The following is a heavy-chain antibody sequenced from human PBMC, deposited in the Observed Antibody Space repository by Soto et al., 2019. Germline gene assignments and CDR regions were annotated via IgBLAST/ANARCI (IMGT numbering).Heavy chain of an antibody. CDR2: ISGSGDSI. CDR3: AKGIYSYGYNSFDY. Sequence: EVQLLESGGGLVQPGGSLRLSCAASGFTFSSYAMSWVRQAPGKGLEWVSAISGSGDSIYDADSVKGRFTISRDNSKNTLYLQMNSLRAEDTAVYYCAKGIYSYGYNSFDYWSQGTLVTVSS. V-gene: IGHV3-23*01. D-gene: IGHD5-18*01. CDR1: GFTFSSYA. J-gene: IGHJ4*02.